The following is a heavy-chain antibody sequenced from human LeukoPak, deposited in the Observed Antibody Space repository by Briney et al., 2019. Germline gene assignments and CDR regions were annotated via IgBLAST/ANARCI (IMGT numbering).Heavy chain of an antibody. CDR1: GFTVSSNY. J-gene: IGHJ4*02. CDR3: ANDLGWIQLNLG. D-gene: IGHD5-18*01. Sequence: GGSLRLSCADSGFTVSSNYMRWVCQAPGKGLEWVSIIYSGGSTLYADSVKGRFTISRDNSKNTLYLQMNSLRAEDTAVYYCANDLGWIQLNLGRGQGTLVTVSS. CDR2: IYSGGST. V-gene: IGHV3-53*01.